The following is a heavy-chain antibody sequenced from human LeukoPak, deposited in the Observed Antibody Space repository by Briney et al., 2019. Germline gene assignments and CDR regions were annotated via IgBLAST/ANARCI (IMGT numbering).Heavy chain of an antibody. Sequence: PSEALSLTGAGKDRSFSGYYWSSIRQPPRKGLEWIGEINHSENTNYNPSLKSRVPISVDPSKDQFSLKLSSVTAADTAVYSSARTGVRAAKNMHIARSGWSSLDYWGQGTLVTVSS. CDR3: ARTGVRAAKNMHIARSGWSSLDY. V-gene: IGHV4-34*01. CDR2: INHSENT. CDR1: DRSFSGYY. J-gene: IGHJ4*02. D-gene: IGHD6-19*01.